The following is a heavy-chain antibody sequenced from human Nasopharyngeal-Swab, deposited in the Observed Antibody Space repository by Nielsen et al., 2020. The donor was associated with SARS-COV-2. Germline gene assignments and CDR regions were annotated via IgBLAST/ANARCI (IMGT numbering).Heavy chain of an antibody. CDR3: AKANVIFWFGQFRGGALGL. CDR1: GFDFNNYG. CDR2: ISYEGSKK. Sequence: GESLKISCAASGFDFNNYGMHWVRQAPGKGLEWVAVISYEGSKKFFTDSVKGRFTISRDHSTKTLYLQMNRLRVEDTAVYYCAKANVIFWFGQFRGGALGLWGQGTRVTVSS. D-gene: IGHD3-10*01. J-gene: IGHJ3*01. V-gene: IGHV3-30*18.